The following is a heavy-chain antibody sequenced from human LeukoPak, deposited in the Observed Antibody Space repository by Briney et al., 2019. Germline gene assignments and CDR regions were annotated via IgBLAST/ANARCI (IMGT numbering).Heavy chain of an antibody. CDR2: IKQDGSEK. CDR3: ASRLYSGSPLDYYYYMDV. Sequence: GGSLRLSCAASGFTFSSYWMSWVRQAPGKGLEWVADIKQDGSEKYYVDSVKGRFTISRDNAKNSLYLQMNSLRAEDTAVYYCASRLYSGSPLDYYYYMDVWGKGTTVTVSS. CDR1: GFTFSSYW. J-gene: IGHJ6*03. V-gene: IGHV3-7*03. D-gene: IGHD1-26*01.